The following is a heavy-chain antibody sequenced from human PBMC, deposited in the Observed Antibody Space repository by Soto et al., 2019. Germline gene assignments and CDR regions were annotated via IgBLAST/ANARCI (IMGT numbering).Heavy chain of an antibody. J-gene: IGHJ6*03. V-gene: IGHV1-3*01. CDR1: GYTFTSYA. D-gene: IGHD3-9*01. CDR3: ASGGAILTGSPTGGYYYYMDV. CDR2: INAGNGNT. Sequence: QVQLVQSGAEVKKPGASVKVSCKASGYTFTSYAMHWVRQAPGQRLEWMGWINAGNGNTKYSQKFQGRVTITRDTSASTAYMELSSLRSEDTAVYYCASGGAILTGSPTGGYYYYMDVWGKGTTVTVSS.